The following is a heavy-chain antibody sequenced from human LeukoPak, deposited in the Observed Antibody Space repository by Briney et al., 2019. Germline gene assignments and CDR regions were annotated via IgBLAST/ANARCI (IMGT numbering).Heavy chain of an antibody. D-gene: IGHD4-11*01. CDR1: GGSFSGYY. V-gene: IGHV4-34*01. Sequence: SETLSLTCAVYGGSFSGYYWSWIRQPPGKGLEWIGEINHSGSTNYNPSLKSRVTISVDTSKNQFSLKLSSVTAADTAVYYCAREKTTVTNAYNWFDPWGQGTLVTVSS. CDR2: INHSGST. J-gene: IGHJ5*02. CDR3: AREKTTVTNAYNWFDP.